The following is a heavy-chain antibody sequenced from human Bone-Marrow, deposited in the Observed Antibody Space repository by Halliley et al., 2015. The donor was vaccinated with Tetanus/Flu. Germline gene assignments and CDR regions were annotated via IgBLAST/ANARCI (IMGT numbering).Heavy chain of an antibody. J-gene: IGHJ6*02. V-gene: IGHV4-59*09. D-gene: IGHD4-17*01. CDR2: FHFSGIT. CDR3: ARGASTVTYYYGLDV. Sequence: IGYFHFSGITNYTPSLKSRVTISVDTSKNQFSLKLTSVTAADTAVYYCARGASTVTYYYGLDVWGQGTTVTVSS.